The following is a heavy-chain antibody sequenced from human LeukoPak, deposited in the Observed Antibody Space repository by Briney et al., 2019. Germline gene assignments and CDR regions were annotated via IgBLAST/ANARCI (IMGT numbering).Heavy chain of an antibody. CDR2: INHRRST. V-gene: IGHV4-34*01. J-gene: IGHJ5*02. CDR1: GGSLSNYY. D-gene: IGHD3-10*01. Sequence: SETLSLTCAVYGGSLSNYYCSWIRQPPGKGLEWICEINHRRSTKCNPSLKSRVTILADTSKSQFSLELRSVTTADTAVYYCARGPASGSNFAWFDPWGQGTLVTVSS. CDR3: ARGPASGSNFAWFDP.